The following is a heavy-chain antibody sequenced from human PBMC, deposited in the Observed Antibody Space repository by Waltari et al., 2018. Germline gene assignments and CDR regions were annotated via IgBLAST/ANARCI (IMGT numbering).Heavy chain of an antibody. V-gene: IGHV4-61*02. D-gene: IGHD2-2*01. CDR2: IYTSGST. J-gene: IGHJ6*02. CDR1: GGSISSSSYY. Sequence: QLQLQESGPGLVKPSETLSLTCTVSGGSISSSSYYWGWIRQPDGKGLEWIGYIYTSGSTNYNPSLKSRVTISVDTSKNQFSLKLSSVTAADTAVYYCAREGVVVPAAYYYYYGMDVWGQGTTVTVSS. CDR3: AREGVVVPAAYYYYYGMDV.